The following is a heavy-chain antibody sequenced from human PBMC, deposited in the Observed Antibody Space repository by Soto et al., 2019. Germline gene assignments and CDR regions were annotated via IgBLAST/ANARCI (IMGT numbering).Heavy chain of an antibody. CDR2: IYPGDSDT. J-gene: IGHJ4*02. Sequence: GESLKISCKGSGYSFTSYWIGWVRQMPGKGLELMGIIYPGDSDTRYIPCFQGQVTISADKSISTAYLQWTSLTASDTAMYYCATYASGNRYGYSDYWGQGTLVTVSS. CDR3: ATYASGNRYGYSDY. CDR1: GYSFTSYW. V-gene: IGHV5-51*01. D-gene: IGHD5-18*01.